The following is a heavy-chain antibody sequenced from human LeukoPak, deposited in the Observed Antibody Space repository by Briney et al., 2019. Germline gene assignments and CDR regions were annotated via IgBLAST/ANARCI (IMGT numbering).Heavy chain of an antibody. J-gene: IGHJ4*02. V-gene: IGHV3-30*02. CDR1: GFTFSSYG. D-gene: IGHD5-12*01. CDR3: AKGGYRGRPAIDY. CDR2: IRYDGSNK. Sequence: GGSLRLSCAASGFTFSSYGMHWVRQAPGKGLERVAFIRYDGSNKYYADSVKGRFTISRDNSKNTLYLQMNSLRAEDTAVYYCAKGGYRGRPAIDYWGQGTLVTVSS.